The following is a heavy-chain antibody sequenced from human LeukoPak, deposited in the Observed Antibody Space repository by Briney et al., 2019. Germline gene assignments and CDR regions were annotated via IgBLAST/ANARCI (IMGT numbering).Heavy chain of an antibody. CDR1: GFTFSSCS. V-gene: IGHV3-21*01. CDR3: ASGRYGDEGFDY. Sequence: GGSLRLSCAASGFTFSSCSMNWVRQAPGKGLEWVSSISSSNSHIYYADSVKGRFTISRDNAKNSLYLQMNSLRAEDTAVYYCASGRYGDEGFDYWGQGTLVTVSS. CDR2: ISSSNSHI. J-gene: IGHJ4*02. D-gene: IGHD4-17*01.